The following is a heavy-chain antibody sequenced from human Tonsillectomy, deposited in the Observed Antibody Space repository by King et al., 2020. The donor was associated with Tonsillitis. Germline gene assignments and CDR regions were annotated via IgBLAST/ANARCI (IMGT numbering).Heavy chain of an antibody. J-gene: IGHJ4*02. Sequence: QLQESGPGLVKPSATLSLSCTVSGGSISSSTHYWGWIRQPPGKGLELIGSSSYGWPTYYHPSLQSRVTMSVDASEKHFSLRLTSVTDADTYTYYCASLAKDDFSLDSWGQGTLVTVSS. V-gene: IGHV4-39*02. D-gene: IGHD4-11*01. CDR2: SSYGWPT. CDR3: ASLAKDDFSLDS. CDR1: GGSISSSTHY.